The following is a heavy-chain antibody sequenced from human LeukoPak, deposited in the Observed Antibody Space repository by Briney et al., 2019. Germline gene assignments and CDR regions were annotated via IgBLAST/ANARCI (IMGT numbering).Heavy chain of an antibody. CDR2: ISYLSSHV. CDR1: GFTFSDYD. V-gene: IGHV3-21*04. Sequence: GGSLRLSCSAYGFTFSDYDMNWVRQAPGKGLEWVSSISYLSSHVYYADSVKGRFSISRDNSKNTLYLRMNSLRAEDTAIYYCARDRNAWPTNFDSWGQGTLVTVSA. D-gene: IGHD5-24*01. J-gene: IGHJ4*02. CDR3: ARDRNAWPTNFDS.